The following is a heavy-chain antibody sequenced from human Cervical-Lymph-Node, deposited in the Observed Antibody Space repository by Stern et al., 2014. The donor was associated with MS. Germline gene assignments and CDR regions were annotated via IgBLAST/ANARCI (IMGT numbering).Heavy chain of an antibody. D-gene: IGHD1-1*01. CDR1: GYTFTGYY. J-gene: IGHJ6*02. CDR2: IIPKSGDT. V-gene: IGHV1-2*06. Sequence: VQLVQSGAEVKKPGASVKVPCKASGYTFTGYYLHWVRQAPGQGLEWMGRIIPKSGDTKYAQNFQDRVTMTRDTSISTAYMELSRLRSDDTAVYYCARSLNWNDVEDYHYGLDVWGQGTTVTVSS. CDR3: ARSLNWNDVEDYHYGLDV.